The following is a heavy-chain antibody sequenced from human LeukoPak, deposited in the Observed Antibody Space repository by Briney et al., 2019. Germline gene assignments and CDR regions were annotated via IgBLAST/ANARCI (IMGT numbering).Heavy chain of an antibody. D-gene: IGHD3-22*01. CDR1: GFTYSSYG. CDR2: ISYDGSNK. CDR3: AKVSDYYDSSGYLDY. V-gene: IGHV3-30*18. Sequence: GRALRLSCAGSGFTYSSYGMHWVRQAPGKGGEGVAVISYDGSNKYYADSVNGRFTISRDNSKNTLYLQMNSLRAEDTAVYYCAKVSDYYDSSGYLDYWGQGTLVTVSS. J-gene: IGHJ4*02.